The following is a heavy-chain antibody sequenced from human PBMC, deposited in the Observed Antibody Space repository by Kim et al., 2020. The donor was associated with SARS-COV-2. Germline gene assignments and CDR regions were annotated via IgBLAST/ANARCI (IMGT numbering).Heavy chain of an antibody. Sequence: ASVKVSCKASGYTFTSYAMHWVRQAPGQRLEWMGWINAGNGNTKYSQKFQGRVTITRDTSASTAYMELSSLRSEDTAVYYCARDFLLWFGVYVMDVWGQGTTVTVSS. D-gene: IGHD3-10*01. CDR2: INAGNGNT. CDR3: ARDFLLWFGVYVMDV. V-gene: IGHV1-3*01. CDR1: GYTFTSYA. J-gene: IGHJ6*02.